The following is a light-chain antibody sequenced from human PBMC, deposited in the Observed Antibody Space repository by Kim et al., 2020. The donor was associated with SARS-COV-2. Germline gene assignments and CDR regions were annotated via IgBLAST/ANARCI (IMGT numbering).Light chain of an antibody. CDR2: EDT. V-gene: IGLV3-25*03. Sequence: PGRTARITCSGDALPNQYAYWCQQKPGQAPVLVIYEDTERPSGIPERFSGSTSGTTVTLTISGVQAEDEADYYCQSSDSSDTFWVFGGGTQLTVL. CDR3: QSSDSSDTFWV. CDR1: ALPNQY. J-gene: IGLJ3*02.